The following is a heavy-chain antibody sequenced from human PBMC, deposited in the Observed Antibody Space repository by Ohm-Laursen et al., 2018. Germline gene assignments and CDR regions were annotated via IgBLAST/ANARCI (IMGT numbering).Heavy chain of an antibody. CDR3: ARGLWWFDP. Sequence: SDTLSLTWTVSGGSISSSSYYWGWIRQPPGKGLEWIGSIYYSGSTYYNPSLKSRVTISVDTSKNQFSLKLSSVTAADTALYYCARGLWWFDPWGQGTLVTVSS. V-gene: IGHV4-39*01. CDR1: GGSISSSSYY. CDR2: IYYSGST. J-gene: IGHJ5*02.